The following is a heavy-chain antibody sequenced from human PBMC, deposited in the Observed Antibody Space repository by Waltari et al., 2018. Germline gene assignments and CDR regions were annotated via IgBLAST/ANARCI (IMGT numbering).Heavy chain of an antibody. D-gene: IGHD6-13*01. J-gene: IGHJ4*02. CDR2: IYYSGST. CDR1: GGSISSSSYY. CDR3: ARHQVPRIAAAGYFDY. V-gene: IGHV4-39*01. Sequence: QLQLQESGPGLVKPSETLSLTCTVSGGSISSSSYYWGWIRQPPGKGLEWIGSIYYSGSTSSNPSLKSRVTISVDTSKNQFSLKLSSVTAADTAVYYCARHQVPRIAAAGYFDYWGQGTLVTVSS.